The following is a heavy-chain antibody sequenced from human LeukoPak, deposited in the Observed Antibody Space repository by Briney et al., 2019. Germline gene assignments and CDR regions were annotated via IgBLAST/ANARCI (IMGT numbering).Heavy chain of an antibody. CDR3: AREAGTSYDWFDP. D-gene: IGHD6-19*01. V-gene: IGHV3-21*01. Sequence: GGSLRLSCAASGFTVSGTHMSWVRQAPGKGLEWVSSISSSSSYIYYADSVKGRFTISRDNAKNSLYLQMNSLRAEDTAVYYCAREAGTSYDWFDPWGQGTLVTVSS. CDR1: GFTVSGTH. J-gene: IGHJ5*02. CDR2: ISSSSSYI.